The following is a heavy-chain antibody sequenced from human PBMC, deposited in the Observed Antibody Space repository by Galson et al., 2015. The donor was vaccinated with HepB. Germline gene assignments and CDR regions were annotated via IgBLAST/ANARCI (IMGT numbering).Heavy chain of an antibody. CDR2: IRSKANSYAT. CDR1: GFTFSGSA. D-gene: IGHD3-22*01. Sequence: SLRLSCAASGFTFSGSAMHWVRQASGKGLEWVGRIRSKANSYATAYAASVKGRFTISRDDSKNTAYLQMNSLKTEDTAVYYCTRHGTNYYDSSGYYSVSAFDIWGQGTMVTVSS. CDR3: TRHGTNYYDSSGYYSVSAFDI. V-gene: IGHV3-73*01. J-gene: IGHJ3*02.